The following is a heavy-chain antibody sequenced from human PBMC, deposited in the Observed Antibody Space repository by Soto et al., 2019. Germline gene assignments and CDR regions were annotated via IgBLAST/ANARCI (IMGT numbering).Heavy chain of an antibody. J-gene: IGHJ4*02. V-gene: IGHV3-33*01. CDR2: IWYDGSNK. D-gene: IGHD1-26*01. CDR3: ARRGSGSYYDY. Sequence: GGSLRLSCEASGFTFRSFGMHWVRQAPGKGLECVAIIWYDGSNKYYADSVKGRFTISRDNSKNTLYLQMNSLRAEDTAVYYCARRGSGSYYDYWGQGTLVTVSS. CDR1: GFTFRSFG.